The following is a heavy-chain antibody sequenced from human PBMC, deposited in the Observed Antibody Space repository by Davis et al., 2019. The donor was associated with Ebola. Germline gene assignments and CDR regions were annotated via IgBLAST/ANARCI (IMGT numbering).Heavy chain of an antibody. J-gene: IGHJ4*02. Sequence: AASVKVSCKASGGTFGSYAISWVRQAPGQGLEWMGGIIPIFGTANYAQKFQGRVTITADESTSTAYMELSSLRSEDTAVYYCARARTYYYDSSGYFGIDYWGQGTLVTVSS. V-gene: IGHV1-69*13. CDR3: ARARTYYYDSSGYFGIDY. CDR1: GGTFGSYA. D-gene: IGHD3-22*01. CDR2: IIPIFGTA.